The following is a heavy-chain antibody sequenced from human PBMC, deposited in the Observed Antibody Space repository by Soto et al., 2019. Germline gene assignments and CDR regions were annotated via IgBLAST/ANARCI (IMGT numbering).Heavy chain of an antibody. J-gene: IGHJ6*02. CDR3: ATEITDDYYGSGKDGMDV. Sequence: GASVKVSCKASGYTFTSYAMHWVRQAPGQRLEWMGWINAGNGNTKYSQKFQGRVTITRDTSASTAYMELSRLRSEDTAVYYCATEITDDYYGSGKDGMDVWGQGTTVTVSS. CDR2: INAGNGNT. D-gene: IGHD3-10*01. CDR1: GYTFTSYA. V-gene: IGHV1-3*01.